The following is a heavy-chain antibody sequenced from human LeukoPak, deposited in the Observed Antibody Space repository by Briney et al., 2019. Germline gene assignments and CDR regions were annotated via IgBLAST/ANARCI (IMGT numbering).Heavy chain of an antibody. D-gene: IGHD3-22*01. J-gene: IGHJ3*02. Sequence: GRSLRLSCAASGFTVSNNYISWVRQAPGKGLEWVSVMYSGGSTNYADSVKGRFIISRDDSKNILDLQMNSLKTEDTAVHYCARGNYATSVPGVLDIWGRGTMVTVSS. V-gene: IGHV3-53*01. CDR2: MYSGGST. CDR1: GFTVSNNY. CDR3: ARGNYATSVPGVLDI.